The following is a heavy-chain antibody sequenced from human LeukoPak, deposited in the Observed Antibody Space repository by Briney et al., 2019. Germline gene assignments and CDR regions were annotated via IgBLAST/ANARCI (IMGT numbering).Heavy chain of an antibody. J-gene: IGHJ5*02. Sequence: PSETLSLTCTVSGGSISSYYWSWIRQPPGKGLEWIGHIYYSGSTNYNPSLKSRVTISVDTSKNQFSLKLSSVTAADTAVYYCARFSGYYDSSGYSNWFDPWGQGTLVTVSS. CDR1: GGSISSYY. CDR2: IYYSGST. D-gene: IGHD3-22*01. V-gene: IGHV4-59*01. CDR3: ARFSGYYDSSGYSNWFDP.